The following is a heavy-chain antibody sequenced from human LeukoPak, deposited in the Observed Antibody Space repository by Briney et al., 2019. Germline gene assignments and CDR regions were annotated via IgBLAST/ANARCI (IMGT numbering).Heavy chain of an antibody. D-gene: IGHD3-3*01. Sequence: ASVKVSCKASGYTFTSYGISWVRQAPGQGLEWMGWISAYNGNTNYAQKLQGRVTMTTDASTSTAYMELRSLRSDDTAVYYCARELLQYDLWSGHTPYYGMDVWGQGTTVTVSS. J-gene: IGHJ6*02. V-gene: IGHV1-18*01. CDR3: ARELLQYDLWSGHTPYYGMDV. CDR2: ISAYNGNT. CDR1: GYTFTSYG.